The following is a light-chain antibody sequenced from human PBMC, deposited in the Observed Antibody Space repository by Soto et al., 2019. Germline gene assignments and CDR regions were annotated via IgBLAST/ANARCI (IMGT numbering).Light chain of an antibody. CDR1: QNVLYSSNNKNY. V-gene: IGKV4-1*01. Sequence: DIVLTQSPASLAVSLGEGATISCKSSQNVLYSSNNKNYLAWFQQKSGQPPKLLIYWASARESGVPDRFSGGGSGTDFTLTISSLQAEDVATYYCQQYYVTPWTFGQGTKVEIK. J-gene: IGKJ1*01. CDR2: WAS. CDR3: QQYYVTPWT.